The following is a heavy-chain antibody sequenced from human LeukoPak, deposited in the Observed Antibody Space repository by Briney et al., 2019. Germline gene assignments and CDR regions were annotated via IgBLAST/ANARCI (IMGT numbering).Heavy chain of an antibody. D-gene: IGHD6-6*01. CDR2: IWYDGSNK. CDR1: GFTFSSYS. V-gene: IGHV3-33*08. J-gene: IGHJ1*01. CDR3: ARDSSSSGAEYFQH. Sequence: GGSLRLSCAASGFTFSSYSMNWVRQAPGKGLEWVAVIWYDGSNKYYADSVKGRFTISRDNSKNTLYLQMNSLRAEDTAVYYCARDSSSSGAEYFQHWGQGTLVTVSS.